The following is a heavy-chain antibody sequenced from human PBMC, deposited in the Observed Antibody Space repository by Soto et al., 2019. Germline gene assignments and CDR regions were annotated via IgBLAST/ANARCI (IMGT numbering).Heavy chain of an antibody. Sequence: QVQLVESGGGVVQPGRSLRLSCAASGFTFSSYGMHWVRQAPGKGLERVAVISYDGSNKYYADSVKGRFTISRDNSKNTLYLQMNSLRAEDTAVYYCAKDNLGMDVWGQGTTVTVSS. CDR2: ISYDGSNK. CDR1: GFTFSSYG. CDR3: AKDNLGMDV. V-gene: IGHV3-30*18. J-gene: IGHJ6*02.